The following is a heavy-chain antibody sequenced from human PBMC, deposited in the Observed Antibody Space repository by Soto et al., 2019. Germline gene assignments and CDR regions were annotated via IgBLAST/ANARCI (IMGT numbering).Heavy chain of an antibody. V-gene: IGHV4-30-4*01. CDR2: IYYSGST. Sequence: QVQLQESGPGLVKPSQTLSLTCTVSGGSISSGDYYWSWIRQPPGKGLDLIGYIYYSGSTYYNPSLKSRVNISVDTSKNQFSLKLSSVTAADTAVYYCARVGGFGATTIDYWGQGTLVTVSS. J-gene: IGHJ4*02. CDR1: GGSISSGDYY. D-gene: IGHD3-10*01. CDR3: ARVGGFGATTIDY.